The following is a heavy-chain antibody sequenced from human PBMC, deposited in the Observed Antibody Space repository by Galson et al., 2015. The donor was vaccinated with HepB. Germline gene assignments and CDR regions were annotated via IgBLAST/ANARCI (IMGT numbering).Heavy chain of an antibody. CDR3: AKEWYNNNWYGWV. D-gene: IGHD6-13*01. CDR1: GFIFNSYA. CDR2: ISGSGGST. V-gene: IGHV3-23*01. J-gene: IGHJ4*02. Sequence: SLRLSCAASGFIFNSYAMIWVRQAPGKGLEWVSGISGSGGSTYYADSVKGRFTISRDNSKNTLYLQMNTLRAEDTAVYYCAKEWYNNNWYGWVWGQGTLVFVSS.